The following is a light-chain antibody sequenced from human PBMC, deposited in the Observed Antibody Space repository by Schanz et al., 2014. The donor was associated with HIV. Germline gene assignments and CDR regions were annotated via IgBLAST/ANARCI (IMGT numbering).Light chain of an antibody. Sequence: QSALTQPASVSGSPGQSITISCTGTSSDVGGYNYVAWYQQHAGKAPKLMIFDVSNRPSGVSYRFSGSKSGNTASLTISGLQAEDEADYYCSSYRSGSPLWVFGGGTKPTVL. CDR2: DVS. CDR1: SSDVGGYNY. J-gene: IGLJ3*02. CDR3: SSYRSGSPLWV. V-gene: IGLV2-14*01.